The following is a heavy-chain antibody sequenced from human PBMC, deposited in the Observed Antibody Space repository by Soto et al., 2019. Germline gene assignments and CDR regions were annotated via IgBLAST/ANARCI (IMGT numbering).Heavy chain of an antibody. J-gene: IGHJ4*02. D-gene: IGHD3-22*01. CDR1: GGTFSSYA. CDR3: ARGDDYSDSSAYGSSGY. V-gene: IGHV1-69*01. CDR2: IIPIFGTA. Sequence: VSCKASGGTFSSYAISWVRQAPGQGLEWMGGIIPIFGTANYAQKFQGRVTITADESTSTAYMELSSLRSEDTAVYYCARGDDYSDSSAYGSSGYWGQGTLVTVSS.